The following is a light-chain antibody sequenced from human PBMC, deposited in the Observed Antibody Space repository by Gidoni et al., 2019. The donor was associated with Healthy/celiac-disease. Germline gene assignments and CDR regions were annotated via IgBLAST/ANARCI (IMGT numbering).Light chain of an antibody. CDR2: RNN. CDR3: AAWDDSLSGPNWV. Sequence: QSVLTQPPSASGPPGQRVTSSCSGSSSNIGSNYVYWYQQLPGTAPKLLIYRNNQRPSGVPDRFSGSKSGTSASLAISGLRSEDEADYYCAAWDDSLSGPNWVFGGGTKLTVL. J-gene: IGLJ3*02. CDR1: SSNIGSNY. V-gene: IGLV1-47*01.